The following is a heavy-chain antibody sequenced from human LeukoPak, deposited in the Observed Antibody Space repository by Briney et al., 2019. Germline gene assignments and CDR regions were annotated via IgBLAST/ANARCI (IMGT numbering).Heavy chain of an antibody. CDR1: GGSFSGYY. V-gene: IGHV4-34*01. CDR3: ARAGIWAFDY. J-gene: IGHJ4*02. Sequence: SETLSLTCAVYGGSFSGYYWSWIREPPGKGLEWIGEINHSGSTNYNPSLKSRVTISVDTSKNQFSLKLSSVTAADTAVYYCARAGIWAFDYWGAGTLVTVSS. D-gene: IGHD6-19*01. CDR2: INHSGST.